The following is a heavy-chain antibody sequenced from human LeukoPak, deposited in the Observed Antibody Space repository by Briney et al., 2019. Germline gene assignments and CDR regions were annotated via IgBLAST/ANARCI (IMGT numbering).Heavy chain of an antibody. CDR2: INPDSGGT. D-gene: IGHD1-26*01. J-gene: IGHJ4*02. Sequence: ASVKVSCKASGYTFTGYYLHWVRQAPGQGLEWMGWINPDSGGTNYAQQFQGRVTMTRDTSISTAYMELSRLRSDDTAVYYCARGPTGYSPYWGQGTLVTVSS. V-gene: IGHV1-2*02. CDR3: ARGPTGYSPY. CDR1: GYTFTGYY.